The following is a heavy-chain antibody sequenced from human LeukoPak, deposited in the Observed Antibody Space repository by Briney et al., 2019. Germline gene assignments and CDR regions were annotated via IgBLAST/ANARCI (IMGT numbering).Heavy chain of an antibody. CDR3: AQVSVTTTGPFGY. V-gene: IGHV3-23*01. CDR1: GITFSNFA. J-gene: IGHJ4*02. Sequence: GGSLRLSCAASGITFSNFAMSWVRHAPGKGLEWVSTISGSGGTTYYVDSVKGRFTLSRDNSRNTLYLQMNSLRAEDPAVYYCAQVSVTTTGPFGYWGQGTLVTVSS. D-gene: IGHD1-1*01. CDR2: ISGSGGTT.